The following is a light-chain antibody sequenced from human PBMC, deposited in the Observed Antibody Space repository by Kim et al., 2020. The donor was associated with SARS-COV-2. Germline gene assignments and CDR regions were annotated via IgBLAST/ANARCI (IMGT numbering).Light chain of an antibody. CDR3: QQSYSTPYT. CDR2: AAS. Sequence: SASVGDRVTITGRASQSISSYLNWYQQKPGKAPKLLIYAASSLQSGVPSRFSGSGSGTDFTLTISSLQPEDFATYYCQQSYSTPYTFGQGNKLEI. CDR1: QSISSY. J-gene: IGKJ2*01. V-gene: IGKV1-39*01.